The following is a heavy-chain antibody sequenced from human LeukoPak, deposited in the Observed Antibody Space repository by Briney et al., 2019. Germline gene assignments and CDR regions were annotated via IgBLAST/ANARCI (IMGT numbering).Heavy chain of an antibody. CDR3: ARASFAPGGGDY. J-gene: IGHJ4*02. D-gene: IGHD3-10*01. Sequence: SQTLSLTCTVSGGSISSGDYYWSWIRQPPGKGLEWIGYIYYSGSTYYNPSLKSRVTISVDTSKNQFSLKLSSVTAADTAVYYCARASFAPGGGDYWGQGTLVTVPS. CDR1: GGSISSGDYY. CDR2: IYYSGST. V-gene: IGHV4-30-4*08.